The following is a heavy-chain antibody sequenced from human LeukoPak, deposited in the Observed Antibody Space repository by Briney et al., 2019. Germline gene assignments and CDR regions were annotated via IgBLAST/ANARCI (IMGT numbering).Heavy chain of an antibody. CDR3: ARGGKEDDYYFDY. CDR2: IIPIFGTA. Sequence: GASVKVSCKASGGTFSSYAISWVRQAPGQGLEWMGGIIPIFGTANYAQKFQGRVTITRDTSASTAYMELSSLRSEDTAVYYCARGGKEDDYYFDYWGQGTLVTVSS. V-gene: IGHV1-69*05. CDR1: GGTFSSYA. J-gene: IGHJ4*02. D-gene: IGHD3-16*01.